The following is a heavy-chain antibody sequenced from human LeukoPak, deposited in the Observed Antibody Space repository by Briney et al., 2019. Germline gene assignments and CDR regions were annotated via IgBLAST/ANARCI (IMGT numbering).Heavy chain of an antibody. V-gene: IGHV1-2*06. D-gene: IGHD3-22*01. J-gene: IGHJ3*02. CDR3: ARLDSSGYTDAFDI. CDR2: INPNSGGT. CDR1: GYTFTGYY. Sequence: ASVKVSCKASGYTFTGYYMHWVRQAPGQGLEWMGRINPNSGGTNYAQKFQGRVTMTRDTSVSTAYMELSRLRSDDTAVYYCARLDSSGYTDAFDIWGQGTMVTVSS.